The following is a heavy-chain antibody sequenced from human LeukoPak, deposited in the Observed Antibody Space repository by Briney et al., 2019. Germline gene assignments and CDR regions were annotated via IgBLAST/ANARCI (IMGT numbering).Heavy chain of an antibody. CDR2: IKQDGSQT. CDR1: GFTFSAYW. D-gene: IGHD2-15*01. CDR3: AKDLHRYCSAGSCYLFDY. Sequence: GGSLRLSCEASGFTFSAYWMSWVRQAPGKGLEWVANIKQDGSQTYHADSVKGRFTISRDNSKNTLYLQMNSLRAEDTAVYYCAKDLHRYCSAGSCYLFDYWGQGTLVTVSS. J-gene: IGHJ4*02. V-gene: IGHV3-7*01.